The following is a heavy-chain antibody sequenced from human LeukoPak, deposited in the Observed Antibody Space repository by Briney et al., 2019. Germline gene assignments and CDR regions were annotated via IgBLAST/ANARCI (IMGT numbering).Heavy chain of an antibody. CDR1: GFTFSSYS. CDR3: AREMRMVAQRWFDY. J-gene: IGHJ4*02. V-gene: IGHV3-21*01. Sequence: PGGSLRLSCAASGFTFSSYSMNWVRQAPGKGLEWVSSISSSSSYIYYADSAKGRFTISRDNAKNSLYLQMNSLRAEDTAVYYCAREMRMVAQRWFDYWGQGTLVTVSS. D-gene: IGHD2-15*01. CDR2: ISSSSSYI.